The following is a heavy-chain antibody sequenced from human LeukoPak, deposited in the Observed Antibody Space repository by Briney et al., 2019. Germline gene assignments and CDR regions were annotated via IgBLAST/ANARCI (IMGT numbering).Heavy chain of an antibody. CDR1: GGSFSGYY. CDR3: ARRVMVTAFPYYYYYYSIDV. D-gene: IGHD2-21*02. CDR2: INHSGST. Sequence: SETLSLTCAVSGGSFSGYYWSWIRQPPGKGLEWIGEINHSGSTNYNPSLKSRVTMSVDTSKKQFSLKLSSVTAADTAVYYWARRVMVTAFPYYYYYYSIDVWGQGAMVTVSS. J-gene: IGHJ6*02. V-gene: IGHV4-34*01.